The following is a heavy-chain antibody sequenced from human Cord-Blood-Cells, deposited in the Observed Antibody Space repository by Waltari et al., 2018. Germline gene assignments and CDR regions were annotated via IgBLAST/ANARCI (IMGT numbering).Heavy chain of an antibody. D-gene: IGHD2-15*01. V-gene: IGHV3-48*03. CDR2: ISSSGITI. J-gene: IGHJ4*02. Sequence: EVQLVESGGGLVQPGGSLRLSCAASGFTFSSYEMNWVRQAPGRGREWVSYISSSGITIDDADSVKGRITISIDHAKNSLYLQMNGLRAEDTAVYYCARGIWGDRDYWGQGALVTVSS. CDR3: ARGIWGDRDY. CDR1: GFTFSSYE.